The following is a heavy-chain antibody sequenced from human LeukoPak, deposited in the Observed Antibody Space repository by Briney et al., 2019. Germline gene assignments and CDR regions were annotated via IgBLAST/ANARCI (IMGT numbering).Heavy chain of an antibody. D-gene: IGHD3-22*01. CDR1: GGSFSGYY. J-gene: IGHJ4*02. V-gene: IGHV4-34*01. CDR3: ARFNGYYYDSSGYEY. CDR2: INHSGST. Sequence: SETLSLTCAVYGGSFSGYYWSWIRQPPGKGLEWIGEINHSGSTNYNPSLKSRVTISVDTSKNQFSLKLSSVTAADTAMYYCARFNGYYYDSSGYEYWGQGTLVTVSS.